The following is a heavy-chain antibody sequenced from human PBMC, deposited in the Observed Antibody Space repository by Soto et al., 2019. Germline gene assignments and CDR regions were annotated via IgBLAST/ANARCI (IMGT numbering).Heavy chain of an antibody. V-gene: IGHV3-23*01. CDR3: TNRYTLFGVNKLSPDADD. CDR1: GFTFSNHA. J-gene: IGHJ4*02. CDR2: ISFSGDNT. D-gene: IGHD3-3*01. Sequence: EVHLLESGGGLVQPGGSLRLSCAASGFTFSNHALSWVRQTPGEGLERVSGISFSGDNTYYVDSVRGRFTVSRDNSNSTLDLQMKSLRAEETAVYYWTNRYTLFGVNKLSPDADDLGQVTLITVST.